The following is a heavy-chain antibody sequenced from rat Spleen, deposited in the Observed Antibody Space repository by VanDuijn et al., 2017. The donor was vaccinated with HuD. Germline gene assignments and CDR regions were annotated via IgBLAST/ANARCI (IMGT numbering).Heavy chain of an antibody. V-gene: IGHV5-29*01. CDR3: ATHGGRYSGDYFDY. Sequence: EVQLVESDGGLVQPGRSLKLSCAASGFTFSDYYMAWVRQAPTKGLEWVATISYDGSRTYYRDSVKGRFTISRDNAKSTLYLQMDSLRSEDKATYYCATHGGRYSGDYFDYWGQGVMVTVSS. CDR2: ISYDGSRT. D-gene: IGHD1-1*01. CDR1: GFTFSDYY. J-gene: IGHJ2*01.